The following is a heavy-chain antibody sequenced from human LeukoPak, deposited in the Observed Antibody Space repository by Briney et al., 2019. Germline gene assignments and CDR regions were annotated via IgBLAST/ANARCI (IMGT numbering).Heavy chain of an antibody. Sequence: PSETLSLTCTLPGASIRNYYWSWIRQSPRKGLEWIGQIYYSGSNNYNPSLESRVAMSVETSKNQFSLRLSSVTAADTDIYYCARRYSSSWYVGFFDPWGQGTLVTVSS. V-gene: IGHV4-59*08. CDR3: ARRYSSSWYVGFFDP. D-gene: IGHD6-13*01. CDR1: GASIRNYY. CDR2: IYYSGSN. J-gene: IGHJ5*02.